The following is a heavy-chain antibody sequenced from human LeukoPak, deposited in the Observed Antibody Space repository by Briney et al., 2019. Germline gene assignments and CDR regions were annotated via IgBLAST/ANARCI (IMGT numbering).Heavy chain of an antibody. CDR2: IGNTGGDA. CDR1: GFAFSSYA. D-gene: IGHD4-17*01. CDR3: ARAYGDLAY. V-gene: IGHV3-23*01. J-gene: IGHJ4*02. Sequence: GGSLRLSCAASGFAFSSYAMTWVRQAPGKGLEWVSTIGNTGGDAYYADSVKGRFTISRDHSKNTLYLQMNTLRPEDTAVYYCARAYGDLAYWGQGTLVTVSS.